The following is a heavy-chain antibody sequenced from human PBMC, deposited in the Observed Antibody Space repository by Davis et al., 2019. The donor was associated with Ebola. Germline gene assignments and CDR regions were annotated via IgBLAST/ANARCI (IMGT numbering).Heavy chain of an antibody. D-gene: IGHD6-19*01. V-gene: IGHV3-64D*06. CDR3: VKGAGTKRAYYGMDV. CDR1: GFTFSSYA. CDR2: ISSNGGST. J-gene: IGHJ6*02. Sequence: PGGSLRLSCSASGFTFSSYAMHWVRQAPGKGLEYVSAISSNGGSTYYADSVKGRFTISRDNSKNTLYLQMSSLRAEDTAVYYCVKGAGTKRAYYGMDVWGQGTTVTVSS.